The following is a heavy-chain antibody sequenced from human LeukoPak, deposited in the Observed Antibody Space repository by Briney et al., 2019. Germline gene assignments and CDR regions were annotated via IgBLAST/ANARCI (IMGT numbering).Heavy chain of an antibody. CDR1: GGTFSSYA. Sequence: SVKVSCKASGGTFSSYAISWVRQAPGQGLEWMGGIIPIFGTANYAQKFQGRVTITADKSTSTAYMELSSLRSEDTAVYYCARGGDIVVVPAASYYYGMDVWGRGTSVTVSS. CDR2: IIPIFGTA. J-gene: IGHJ6*04. D-gene: IGHD2-2*01. CDR3: ARGGDIVVVPAASYYYGMDV. V-gene: IGHV1-69*06.